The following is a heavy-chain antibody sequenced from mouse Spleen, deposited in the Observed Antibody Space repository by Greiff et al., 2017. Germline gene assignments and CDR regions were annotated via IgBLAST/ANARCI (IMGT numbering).Heavy chain of an antibody. J-gene: IGHJ1*01. CDR2: IGPGSGST. D-gene: IGHD1-1*01. Sequence: QVQLQQSGAELVKPGASVKISCKASGYTFTDYYINWVKQRPGQGLEWIGKIGPGSGSTYYNEKFKGKATLTADKSSSTAYMQLSSLTSEDSAVYFCARRVTTVVAEDWYFDVWGAGTTVTVSS. CDR3: ARRVTTVVAEDWYFDV. CDR1: GYTFTDYY. V-gene: IGHV1-77*01.